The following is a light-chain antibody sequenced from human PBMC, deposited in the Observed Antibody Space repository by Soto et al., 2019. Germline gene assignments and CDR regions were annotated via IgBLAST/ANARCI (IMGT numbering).Light chain of an antibody. Sequence: DIQMTQSPSSVSASVGDRVTITCRASQRITNWLAWYQQKPGKAPRLLIYDASSLESGVPSRFSGSGSGTEFTLTISSLQPDDFATYYCQQYNSDSTFGQGTKV. V-gene: IGKV1-5*01. CDR1: QRITNW. CDR3: QQYNSDST. J-gene: IGKJ1*01. CDR2: DAS.